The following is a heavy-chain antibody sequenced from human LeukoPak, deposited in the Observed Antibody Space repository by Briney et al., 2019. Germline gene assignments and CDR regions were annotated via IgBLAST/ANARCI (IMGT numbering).Heavy chain of an antibody. CDR1: GGSFSGYY. V-gene: IGHV4-34*01. J-gene: IGHJ4*02. CDR2: INHSGST. D-gene: IGHD3-10*01. Sequence: SETLSLTCAVYGGSFSGYYWSWIRQPPGKGLDWVGEINHSGSTNYNPSLKSRVNISVDTSKNQFSLKLSSVTAADTAVYYCARNGITMVRWSFDYWGQGTLVTVSS. CDR3: ARNGITMVRWSFDY.